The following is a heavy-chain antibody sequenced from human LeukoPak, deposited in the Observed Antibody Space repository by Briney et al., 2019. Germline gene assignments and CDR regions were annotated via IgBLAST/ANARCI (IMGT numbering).Heavy chain of an antibody. CDR1: GGSISGYY. CDR2: IYTSGST. D-gene: IGHD4-23*01. J-gene: IGHJ3*02. V-gene: IGHV4-4*07. CDR3: ARGHRTTVGNAFDI. Sequence: SETLSLTCTVPGGSISGYYWSWIRQPAGKGLEWIGRIYTSGSTNYNPSLKSRVTMSVDTSKNQFSLKLSSVTAADTAVYYCARGHRTTVGNAFDIWGQGTMVTVSS.